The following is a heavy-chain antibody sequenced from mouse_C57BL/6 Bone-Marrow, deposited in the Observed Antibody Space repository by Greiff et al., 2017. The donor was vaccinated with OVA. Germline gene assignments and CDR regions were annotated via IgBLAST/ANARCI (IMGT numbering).Heavy chain of an antibody. V-gene: IGHV1-59*01. CDR1: GYTFTSYW. CDR3: AIYYGSSLYAMDY. CDR2: IDPSDSYT. D-gene: IGHD1-1*01. J-gene: IGHJ4*01. Sequence: QVQLQQPGAELVRPGTSVKLSCKASGYTFTSYWMHWVKQRPGQGLEWIGVIDPSDSYTNYNQKFKGKATLTVDTSSSTASMQLSSLTSEDSAVYYCAIYYGSSLYAMDYWGQGTSVTVSS.